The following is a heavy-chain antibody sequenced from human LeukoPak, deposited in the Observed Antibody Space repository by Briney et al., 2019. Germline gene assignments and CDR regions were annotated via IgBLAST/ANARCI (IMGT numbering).Heavy chain of an antibody. Sequence: GALKLSCAASGFTFSGSAMHWVRQASGKGLEWVGRIRSKANSYATAYAASVKGRFTISRDDSKNTAYLQMNSLKTEDTAVYYCTRSGTGGDYWGQGTLVTVSS. D-gene: IGHD7-27*01. CDR2: IRSKANSYAT. CDR3: TRSGTGGDY. CDR1: GFTFSGSA. V-gene: IGHV3-73*01. J-gene: IGHJ4*02.